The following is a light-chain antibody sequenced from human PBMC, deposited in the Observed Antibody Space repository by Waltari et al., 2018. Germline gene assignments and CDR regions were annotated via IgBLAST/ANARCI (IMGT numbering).Light chain of an antibody. CDR3: HQYYIPPLT. CDR1: QRVLSSSNSKTY. CDR2: WAF. J-gene: IGKJ5*01. V-gene: IGKV4-1*01. Sequence: DIVMTQSPDSLPVSLGERATINCKASQRVLSSSNSKTYIGWYQQKPGQPPKLHLYWAFTRESGVPDRFSGSGSGTDFTLTISSLQAEDVAVYYCHQYYIPPLTFGQGTRLEIK.